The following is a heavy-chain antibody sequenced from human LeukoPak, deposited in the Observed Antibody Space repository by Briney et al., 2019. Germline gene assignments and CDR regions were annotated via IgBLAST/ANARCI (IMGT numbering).Heavy chain of an antibody. J-gene: IGHJ3*02. Sequence: GGSLRLSCATSGITFRNYWMHWVRQAPGKGLVWVSHIIQDGSETFYADSVKGRFTISRDNAKNTVYLQMNSLRAEDTAVYYCAKAGPLAATDAFDIWGQGTMVTVSS. D-gene: IGHD2-15*01. CDR3: AKAGPLAATDAFDI. V-gene: IGHV3-74*01. CDR2: IIQDGSET. CDR1: GITFRNYW.